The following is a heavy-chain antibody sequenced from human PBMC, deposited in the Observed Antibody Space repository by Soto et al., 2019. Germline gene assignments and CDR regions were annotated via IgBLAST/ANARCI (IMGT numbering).Heavy chain of an antibody. CDR2: INAGNGHT. D-gene: IGHD3-10*02. Sequence: QVHLVQSGAGVQRPGASVKVSCKASGYTFTNLAIHWVRQAPGQGLEWMGWINAGNGHTKYSQSFQDRVTITSDTSASTDYMELSSLRSEDTAVYCCVSQAIFGAAFWGQGTLVTVSS. CDR3: VSQAIFGAAF. V-gene: IGHV1-3*01. CDR1: GYTFTNLA. J-gene: IGHJ4*02.